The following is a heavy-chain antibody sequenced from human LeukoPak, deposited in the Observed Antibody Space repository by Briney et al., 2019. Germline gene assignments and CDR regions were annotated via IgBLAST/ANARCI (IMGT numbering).Heavy chain of an antibody. D-gene: IGHD3-10*01. CDR2: IDSGITYI. J-gene: IGHJ4*02. CDR3: ARVSLGNNYGSVSYDY. CDR1: GFTFSSYN. V-gene: IGHV3-21*01. Sequence: PGGSLRLSCAASGFTFSSYNMNWVRQAPGKGLEWVSSIDSGITYINYADSVKGRFTISRDNAENSLYLQMSSLRAEDTAVYYCARVSLGNNYGSVSYDYWGQGTLVTASS.